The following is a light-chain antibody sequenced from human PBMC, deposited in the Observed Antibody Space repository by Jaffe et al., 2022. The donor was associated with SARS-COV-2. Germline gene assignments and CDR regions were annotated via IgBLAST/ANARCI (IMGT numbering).Light chain of an antibody. CDR2: DAS. CDR3: LQRGSWPLT. CDR1: ESVSGF. V-gene: IGKV3-11*01. J-gene: IGKJ4*01. Sequence: EIVLTQSPATLSLSPGERATLSCRASESVSGFLAWCQQKPGQAPRVVIFDASHRATGIPDRFSGSGSGTDFTLTISSLEPEDFAVYYCLQRGSWPLTFGGGTKVEIK.